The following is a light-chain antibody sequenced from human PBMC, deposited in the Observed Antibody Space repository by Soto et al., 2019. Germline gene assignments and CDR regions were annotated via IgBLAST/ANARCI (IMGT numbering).Light chain of an antibody. Sequence: QSVLTQPASVSGSPGQSIAISCTGTSSDVGAYNFVSWYQQYPGKAPKLIIYDVSNRLSGVSSRFSGSKSGNTASLTISGLQAEDEADYYCSSYTSGFYVFGTGTKVTVL. CDR3: SSYTSGFYV. J-gene: IGLJ1*01. CDR2: DVS. V-gene: IGLV2-14*01. CDR1: SSDVGAYNF.